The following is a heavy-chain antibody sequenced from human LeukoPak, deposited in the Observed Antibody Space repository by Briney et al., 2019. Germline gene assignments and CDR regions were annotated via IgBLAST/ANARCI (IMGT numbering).Heavy chain of an antibody. Sequence: GGSLRLSCAASGFTFSSYGMHWVRQAPGKGLEWVAVIWYDGSNKYYADSVKGRFTISRDNSKNTLYLQMNSLRAEDTAVYYCARDRQLVGLIDYWGQGTLVTISS. D-gene: IGHD6-6*01. CDR1: GFTFSSYG. CDR3: ARDRQLVGLIDY. J-gene: IGHJ4*02. V-gene: IGHV3-33*01. CDR2: IWYDGSNK.